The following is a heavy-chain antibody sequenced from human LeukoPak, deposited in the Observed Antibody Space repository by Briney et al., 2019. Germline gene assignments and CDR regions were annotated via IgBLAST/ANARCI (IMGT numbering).Heavy chain of an antibody. D-gene: IGHD5-24*01. V-gene: IGHV4-39*01. Sequence: SETLSLTCTVSGGSISSSSYYWGWIRQPPGKGLEWIGSIYYSGGTYYNPSLKSRVTISVDTSKNQFSLKLSSVTAADTAVYYCAKGGWLQFFDYWGQGTLVTVSS. J-gene: IGHJ4*02. CDR2: IYYSGGT. CDR3: AKGGWLQFFDY. CDR1: GGSISSSSYY.